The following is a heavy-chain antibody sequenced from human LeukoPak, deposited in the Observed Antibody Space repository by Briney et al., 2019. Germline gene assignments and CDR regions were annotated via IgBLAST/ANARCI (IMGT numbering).Heavy chain of an antibody. CDR2: IICSGGST. CDR1: GFTFSSYA. V-gene: IGHV3-23*01. CDR3: AKGGHTVAGLDAFDI. Sequence: GGSLRLSCAASGFTFSSYAMSWVRQAPGKGLELVSAIICSGGSTYYPDSVKARFTISRDNSQNTLYLQMNSLRAEATAVYYCAKGGHTVAGLDAFDIWGQGTMVTVSS. D-gene: IGHD6-19*01. J-gene: IGHJ3*02.